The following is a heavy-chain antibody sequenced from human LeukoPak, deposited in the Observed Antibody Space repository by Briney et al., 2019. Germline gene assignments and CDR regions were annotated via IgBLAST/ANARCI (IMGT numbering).Heavy chain of an antibody. V-gene: IGHV1-46*01. CDR3: ARVAAEVVGVPGAIGFGWLRRDYYYMDV. Sequence: ASVKLSCKASGSTFTSYYMHWVRQAPGEGLEWMGVINPSGGSTSYAQTFPGRVTMTRDMSTSTVYMELSSLRSEDTAVYYCARVAAEVVGVPGAIGFGWLRRDYYYMDVWGKGTTVTVSS. CDR1: GSTFTSYY. J-gene: IGHJ6*03. CDR2: INPSGGST. D-gene: IGHD2-2*02.